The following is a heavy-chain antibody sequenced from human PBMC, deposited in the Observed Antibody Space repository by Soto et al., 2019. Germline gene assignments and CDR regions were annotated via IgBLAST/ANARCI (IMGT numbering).Heavy chain of an antibody. V-gene: IGHV3-11*01. Sequence: GGSLRLSCAASGFTFSDYYMSWIRQAPGKGLEWISHISDSATTMYYADSVQGRFTISRDNARKSLFLHMNSLRAEAAAVYYCARATAIHSSELFDPWGQGALVTVSS. J-gene: IGHJ5*02. D-gene: IGHD2-21*02. CDR2: ISDSATTM. CDR3: ARATAIHSSELFDP. CDR1: GFTFSDYY.